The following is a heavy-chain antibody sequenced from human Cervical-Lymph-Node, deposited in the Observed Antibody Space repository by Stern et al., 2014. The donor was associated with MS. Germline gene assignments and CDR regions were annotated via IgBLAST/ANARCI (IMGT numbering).Heavy chain of an antibody. J-gene: IGHJ4*02. CDR1: GFTFSSYG. CDR2: IWYDGSNK. Sequence: GQLVESGGGVVQPGRSLRLSCAASGFTFSSYGMHWVRQAPGKGLEWVAVIWYDGSNKYYADSVKGRFTISRDNSKNTLYLQMNSLRAEDTAVYYCAREPPGADSSAFDYWGQGTLVTVSS. CDR3: AREPPGADSSAFDY. V-gene: IGHV3-33*01. D-gene: IGHD1-14*01.